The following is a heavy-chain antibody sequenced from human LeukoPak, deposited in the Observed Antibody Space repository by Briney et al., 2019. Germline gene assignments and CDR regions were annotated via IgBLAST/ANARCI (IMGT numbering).Heavy chain of an antibody. Sequence: ASVKVSCKASVYTFTSYGISWVRQAPGQGLEWMGWISAYNGNTNYVQKLQGRVTMTTDTSTSTAYMELRSLRSDDTAVYYCARAPQYSSGWYYFDYWGQGTLVTVSS. CDR1: VYTFTSYG. D-gene: IGHD6-19*01. CDR2: ISAYNGNT. CDR3: ARAPQYSSGWYYFDY. V-gene: IGHV1-18*01. J-gene: IGHJ4*02.